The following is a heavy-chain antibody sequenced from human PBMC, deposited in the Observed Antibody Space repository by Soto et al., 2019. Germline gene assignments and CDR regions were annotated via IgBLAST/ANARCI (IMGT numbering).Heavy chain of an antibody. V-gene: IGHV3-20*01. Sequence: GGSLRLSCAASGFTFDDYGMSWVRQAPGKGLEWVSGINWNGGSTGYADSVKGRFTISRDNAKNSLYLQMNSLRAEDTALYHCARAIRDCSGGSCYSAGLDPWGQGTLVTVSS. CDR3: ARAIRDCSGGSCYSAGLDP. CDR2: INWNGGST. J-gene: IGHJ5*02. CDR1: GFTFDDYG. D-gene: IGHD2-15*01.